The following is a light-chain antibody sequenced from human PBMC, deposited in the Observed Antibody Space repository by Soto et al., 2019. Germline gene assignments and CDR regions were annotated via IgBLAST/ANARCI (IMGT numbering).Light chain of an antibody. J-gene: IGKJ5*01. CDR2: GAS. Sequence: EIVLTQSPGTLSLSPGERATLSGMASQSVSSSYLAWYQQIPGQAPRLLIYGASSRATCIPDRFSGSGSGTDFTLTISRLEPEDFAVYYCQQRHNWRDTFGQGTRLEIK. CDR1: QSVSSSY. CDR3: QQRHNWRDT. V-gene: IGKV3D-20*02.